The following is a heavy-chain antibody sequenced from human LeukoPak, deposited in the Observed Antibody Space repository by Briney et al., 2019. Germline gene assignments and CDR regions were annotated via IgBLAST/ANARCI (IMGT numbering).Heavy chain of an antibody. J-gene: IGHJ3*02. CDR1: GYTFSSYG. D-gene: IGHD3-9*01. V-gene: IGHV1-18*01. Sequence: ASVKVSCKASGYTFSSYGISWVRQAPGQGLEWMGWISGYNALTETAQKVQGRLTLTTDTSTTTAYMELRTLRSDDTAVYYCARGGAYIDWPQAPDIWGQGTMVTVS. CDR2: ISGYNALT. CDR3: ARGGAYIDWPQAPDI.